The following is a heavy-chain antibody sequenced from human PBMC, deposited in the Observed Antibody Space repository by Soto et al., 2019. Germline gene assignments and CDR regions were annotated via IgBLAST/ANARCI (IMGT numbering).Heavy chain of an antibody. CDR3: ARDHVVSRNWFDP. CDR2: INSDGSST. D-gene: IGHD2-21*01. V-gene: IGHV3-74*01. J-gene: IGHJ5*02. CDR1: GFTFSSYW. Sequence: EVQLVESGGGLVQPGGSLRLSCAASGFTFSSYWMHWVRQAPGKGLVWVSRINSDGSSTSYADSVKGRFTVSRDNAKNTLYLQMNSLRAEDTAVYYCARDHVVSRNWFDPWGQGTLVTVSS.